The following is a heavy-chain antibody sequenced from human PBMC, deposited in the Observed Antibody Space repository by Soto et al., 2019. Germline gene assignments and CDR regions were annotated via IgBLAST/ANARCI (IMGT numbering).Heavy chain of an antibody. V-gene: IGHV3-43*01. CDR3: AKDGSQKDGDGNLLDS. D-gene: IGHD7-27*01. CDR1: GFTFEDYT. J-gene: IGHJ5*01. Sequence: EVQLVESGGDVVQPGGSLRLSCAASGFTFEDYTIHWVRQAPGKGLEWVSLISWDGGSTYFADSVKGRFTISRDNSKNSLYLQMNSLKTEDTAFYYCAKDGSQKDGDGNLLDSWGQGTSVTVSS. CDR2: ISWDGGST.